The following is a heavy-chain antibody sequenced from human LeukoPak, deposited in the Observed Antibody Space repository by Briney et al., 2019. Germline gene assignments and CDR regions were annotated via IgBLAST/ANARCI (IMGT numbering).Heavy chain of an antibody. V-gene: IGHV3-21*01. J-gene: IGHJ4*02. CDR3: ARPGVLCSGGSCFDY. Sequence: GGSLRLSCAASGFTFSPYPMNWVRQAPGKGLEWVSSISSSSDYINYADSLRGRFTISRDNARNSVYLQMNSLRAEDTAVYYCARPGVLCSGGSCFDYWGQGTLVTVSS. CDR2: ISSSSDYI. D-gene: IGHD2-15*01. CDR1: GFTFSPYP.